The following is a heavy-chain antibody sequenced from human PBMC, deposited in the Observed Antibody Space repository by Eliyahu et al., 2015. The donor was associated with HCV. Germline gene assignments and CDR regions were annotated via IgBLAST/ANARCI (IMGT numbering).Heavy chain of an antibody. CDR3: AKGLSNNNWSARLNFDY. CDR2: ISASGGST. D-gene: IGHD1-1*01. V-gene: IGHV3-23*01. CDR1: GFTFSSYA. J-gene: IGHJ4*02. Sequence: EVQLLESGGGLVQPGGSLRLSCAASGFTFSSYAMTWVRPGPGEGAGRVSVISASGGSTYYADSVKGRFTISRDNSKNTLYLQMNSLRADDTAVYYCAKGLSNNNWSARLNFDYWGQGTLVTVSS.